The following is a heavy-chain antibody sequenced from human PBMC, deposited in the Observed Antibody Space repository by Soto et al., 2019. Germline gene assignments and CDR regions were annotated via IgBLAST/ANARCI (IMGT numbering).Heavy chain of an antibody. CDR3: TTGPKAYYYDSSGPWDY. J-gene: IGHJ4*02. D-gene: IGHD3-22*01. V-gene: IGHV3-15*07. CDR1: GFSFSDYY. Sequence: GGSLRLSCAASGFSFSDYYINWVRQAPGKGLEWVGRIKSKTDGGTTDYAAPVKGRFTISRDDSKNTLYLQMNSLKTEDTAVYYCTTGPKAYYYDSSGPWDYWGQGTLVTVSS. CDR2: IKSKTDGGTT.